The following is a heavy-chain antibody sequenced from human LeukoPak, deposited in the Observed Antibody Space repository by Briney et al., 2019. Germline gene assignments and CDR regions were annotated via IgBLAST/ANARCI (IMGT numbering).Heavy chain of an antibody. Sequence: GGSLRLSCAASGFTFTTYAMSWVRQAPGKGLEWVSDISGSDRSTYYADSVKGRFTISRDNSKNTLYLQMNSLRAEDTAVYYCAKVGGSGTYYPHSDDWGQGTLVTVSS. D-gene: IGHD3-10*01. J-gene: IGHJ4*02. V-gene: IGHV3-23*01. CDR1: GFTFTTYA. CDR2: ISGSDRST. CDR3: AKVGGSGTYYPHSDD.